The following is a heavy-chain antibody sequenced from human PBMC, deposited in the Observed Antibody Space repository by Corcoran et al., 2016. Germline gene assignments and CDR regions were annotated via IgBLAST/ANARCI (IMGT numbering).Heavy chain of an antibody. V-gene: IGHV4-59*02. CDR3: ARGSSDYSDSNGWQFKFDY. CDR2: IYYSGNT. CDR1: GGSVESFW. J-gene: IGHJ4*02. Sequence: QVKLQESGPGLVKPSETLSLTCNVSGGSVESFWWTWIRLPPGRGLEWMGNIYYSGNTNYSPSLKSRVTMSVDTSKNQFSLRLSSVTAADTAMYYCARGSSDYSDSNGWQFKFDYWGQGSLVTVSS. D-gene: IGHD3-22*01.